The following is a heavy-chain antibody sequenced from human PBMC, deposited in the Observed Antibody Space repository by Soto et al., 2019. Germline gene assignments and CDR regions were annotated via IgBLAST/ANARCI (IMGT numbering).Heavy chain of an antibody. J-gene: IGHJ6*02. CDR2: IYYSGST. Sequence: QLQLQESGPGLVKPSETLSLTCTVSGGSISSSSYYWGWIRQPPGKGLEWIGSIYYSGSTYYNPSTKPGRTIPLDTSNNQFSLKLSCVTAAYTAVYYCADLFYCSSTSCYYYYGMDGWGQVTTVTVSS. V-gene: IGHV4-39*01. D-gene: IGHD2-2*01. CDR3: ADLFYCSSTSCYYYYGMDG. CDR1: GGSISSSSYY.